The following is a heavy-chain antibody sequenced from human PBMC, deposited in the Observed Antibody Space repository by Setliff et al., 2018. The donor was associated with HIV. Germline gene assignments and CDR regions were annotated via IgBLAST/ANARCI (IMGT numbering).Heavy chain of an antibody. CDR1: GGSFSGYY. D-gene: IGHD6-13*01. CDR3: ARGSPSSSWYGEYAY. J-gene: IGHJ4*02. CDR2: INHSGST. Sequence: SETLSLTCAVYGGSFSGYYWSWIRQPPGKGLEWIGEINHSGSTFYSPSLKRRVTISVDTSKNQFSLKLSSVTAADTAIYFCARGSPSSSWYGEYAYWGQGTLVTVS. V-gene: IGHV4-34*01.